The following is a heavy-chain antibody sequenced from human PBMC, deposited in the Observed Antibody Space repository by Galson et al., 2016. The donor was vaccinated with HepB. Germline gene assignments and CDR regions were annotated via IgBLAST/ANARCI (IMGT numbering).Heavy chain of an antibody. CDR3: ARGQGLVPGGMDV. CDR2: IGITGDT. J-gene: IGHJ6*02. CDR1: GFTFISNYD. V-gene: IGHV3-13*01. D-gene: IGHD6-19*01. Sequence: SLRLSCAASGFTFISNYDMHWVRQAPGKGLEWVSAIGITGDTHYSGSLKGRFTISREKAENPLYLQMNSLTAGDTAVYFCARGQGLVPGGMDVWGQGTTVTVAS.